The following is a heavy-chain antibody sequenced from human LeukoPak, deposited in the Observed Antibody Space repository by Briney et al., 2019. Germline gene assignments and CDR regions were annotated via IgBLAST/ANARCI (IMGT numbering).Heavy chain of an antibody. CDR2: ISSSSSTI. D-gene: IGHD3-22*01. CDR1: GFTFSSYS. V-gene: IGHV3-48*04. CDR3: ARDWPYYDSSGYYSPSFDY. J-gene: IGHJ4*02. Sequence: GGSLRLSCAASGFTFSSYSMNWVRQAPGKGLEWVSYISSSSSTIYYADSVKGRFTTSRDNAKNSLYLQMNSLRAEDTAVYYCARDWPYYDSSGYYSPSFDYWGQGTLVTVSS.